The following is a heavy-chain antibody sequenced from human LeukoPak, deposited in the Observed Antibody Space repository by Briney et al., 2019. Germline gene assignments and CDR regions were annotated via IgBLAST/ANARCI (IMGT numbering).Heavy chain of an antibody. CDR1: RYTFTNYG. CDR3: ARTEASGLSERHPENFDQ. Sequence: GASVKVSCKASRYTFTNYGIRCVRQAPGQGLEWMGWISAYSGNANYAHKLQGRVTMTTDTSTSTAYMEPRSLKSDDTAVYYCARTEASGLSERHPENFDQWGQGTLVTVSS. CDR2: ISAYSGNA. V-gene: IGHV1-18*01. J-gene: IGHJ4*02. D-gene: IGHD1-1*01.